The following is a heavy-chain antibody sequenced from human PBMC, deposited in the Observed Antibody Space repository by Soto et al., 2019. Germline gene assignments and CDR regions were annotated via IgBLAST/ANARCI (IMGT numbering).Heavy chain of an antibody. CDR3: ATVLHLDSSGYPILDY. J-gene: IGHJ4*02. CDR1: GGSINSGGYS. CDR2: IYHTGTT. Sequence: PSETLSLTCTVSGGSINSGGYSWTWIRQPPGKGLEWIGFIYHTGTTYYNPSLKSRVTISVDTSKNQFSLKLSSVTAADTAVYYCATVLHLDSSGYPILDYWGQGTLVTVSS. V-gene: IGHV4-30-2*05. D-gene: IGHD3-22*01.